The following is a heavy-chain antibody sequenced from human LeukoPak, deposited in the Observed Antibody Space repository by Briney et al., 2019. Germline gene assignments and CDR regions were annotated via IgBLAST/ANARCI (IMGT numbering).Heavy chain of an antibody. CDR2: IYDSGST. J-gene: IGHJ5*02. CDR1: GGSIRSSYY. CDR3: ARHYGP. D-gene: IGHD3-10*01. V-gene: IGHV4-39*01. Sequence: SETLSLTCTVSGGSIRSSYYWGWIRQPPGKGLEWIGSIYDSGSTYYNPSLKSRVTISVDTSKNQFSLKLNSVTAADTAVYYCARHYGPWGQGTLVTVSS.